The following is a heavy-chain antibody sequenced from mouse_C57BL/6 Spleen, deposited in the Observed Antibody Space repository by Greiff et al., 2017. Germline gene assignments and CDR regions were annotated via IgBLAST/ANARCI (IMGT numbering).Heavy chain of an antibody. CDR1: GYTFTDYE. V-gene: IGHV1-15*01. CDR2: IDPETGGT. D-gene: IGHD4-1*01. J-gene: IGHJ3*01. CDR3: TRETGTGFAY. Sequence: VQLQQSGAELVRPGASVTLSYKASGYTFTDYEMHWVKQTPVHGLEWIGAIDPETGGTAYNQKFKGKAILTADKSSSTAYMELRSLTSEDSAVYYCTRETGTGFAYWGQGTLVTVSA.